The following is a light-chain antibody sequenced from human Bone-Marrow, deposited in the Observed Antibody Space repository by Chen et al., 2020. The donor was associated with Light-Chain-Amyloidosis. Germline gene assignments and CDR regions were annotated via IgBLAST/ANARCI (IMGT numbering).Light chain of an antibody. J-gene: IGLJ3*02. V-gene: IGLV1-51*01. CDR1: ISNIGKNY. CDR2: DNH. Sequence: QSVLTQPPSVSAAPGQRVTLSCSGDISNIGKNYVAWYQQYPGTAPKLLLFDNHQRPSGIPDRFSGSKSGTSATLIISGLQTGDEADYYCGAWDITLSARVFGGGTKLTVL. CDR3: GAWDITLSARV.